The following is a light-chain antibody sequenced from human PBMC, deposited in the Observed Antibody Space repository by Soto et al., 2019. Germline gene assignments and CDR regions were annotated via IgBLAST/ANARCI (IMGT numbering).Light chain of an antibody. CDR2: DVS. Sequence: QSVLPQPASVSGSPGQSITISCTGTSSDVGAYNYVSWFQQHPGKAPKLMIYDVSNRPSGVSNRFSGSKSGNTASLTISGLQAEDEADYYCCSYTTSSTYVFGTGTKVTVL. V-gene: IGLV2-14*01. CDR3: CSYTTSSTYV. J-gene: IGLJ1*01. CDR1: SSDVGAYNY.